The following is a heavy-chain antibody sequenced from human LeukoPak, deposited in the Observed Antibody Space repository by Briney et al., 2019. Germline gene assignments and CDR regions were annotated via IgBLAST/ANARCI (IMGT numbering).Heavy chain of an antibody. CDR3: AKSGTRSSWSPRVKTYLDY. CDR1: GFTFSSYA. CDR2: ISSNGGST. J-gene: IGHJ4*02. D-gene: IGHD6-13*01. V-gene: IGHV3-64*01. Sequence: GGSLRLSCAASGFTFSSYAMHWVRQAPGKGLEYVSAISSNGGSTYYANSVKGRFTISKDNSKNTLYLQMNSLRAEDTAVYYCAKSGTRSSWSPRVKTYLDYWGQGTLVTVSS.